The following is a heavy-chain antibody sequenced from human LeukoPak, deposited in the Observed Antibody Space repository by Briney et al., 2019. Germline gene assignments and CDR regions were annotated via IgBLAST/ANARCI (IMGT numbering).Heavy chain of an antibody. D-gene: IGHD3-22*01. CDR3: AKDGDDCIDY. Sequence: GRSLRLSCAASGFTFNRNGMHWVRQAPGKGLEWVAFVKYDGTVQFYADFVKGRFTISRDNSEKTLSLEMNSLRAEDTAVYYCAKDGDDCIDYWGQGTLVTVSS. V-gene: IGHV3-30*19. J-gene: IGHJ4*02. CDR2: VKYDGTVQ. CDR1: GFTFNRNG.